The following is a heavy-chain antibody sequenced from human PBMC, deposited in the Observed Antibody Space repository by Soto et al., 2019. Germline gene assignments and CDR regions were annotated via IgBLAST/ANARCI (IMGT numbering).Heavy chain of an antibody. CDR2: ISGSGGST. CDR1: GFTFSSYA. D-gene: IGHD3-3*01. V-gene: IGHV3-23*01. J-gene: IGHJ4*02. Sequence: GGSLRLSCAASGFTFSSYAMSWVLQAPGKGLEWVSAISGSGGSTYYADSVKGRFTISRDNSKNTLYLQMNSLRAEDTAVYYCAKVPSIFGVVIKPPRTYYFDYWGQGPLVTVSS. CDR3: AKVPSIFGVVIKPPRTYYFDY.